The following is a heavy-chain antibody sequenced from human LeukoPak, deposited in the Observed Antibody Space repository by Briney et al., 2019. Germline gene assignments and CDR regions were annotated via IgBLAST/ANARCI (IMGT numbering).Heavy chain of an antibody. D-gene: IGHD2-15*01. CDR3: ARGPLGRYCSGGSCYPGGY. Sequence: GRSLRLSCAASGFTFSSYAMHWVRQAPGKGPEWVAVISYDGSNKYYADSVKGRFTISRDNSKNTLYLQMNSLRAEDTAVYYCARGPLGRYCSGGSCYPGGYWGQGTLVTVSS. CDR1: GFTFSSYA. V-gene: IGHV3-30-3*01. J-gene: IGHJ4*02. CDR2: ISYDGSNK.